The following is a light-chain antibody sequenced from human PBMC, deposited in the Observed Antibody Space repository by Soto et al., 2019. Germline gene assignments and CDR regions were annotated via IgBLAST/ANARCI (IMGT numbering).Light chain of an antibody. Sequence: EIQLSHSPSSLSASVASRVIITCRASQSISNHLNWYQQKPGKAPNLLIYKASNLESGVPSRFNGSGPGTDFTLTISSLQPDDFASYYCQQYSPYWTSGQGSK. V-gene: IGKV1-5*03. CDR1: QSISNH. CDR2: KAS. J-gene: IGKJ1*01. CDR3: QQYSPYWT.